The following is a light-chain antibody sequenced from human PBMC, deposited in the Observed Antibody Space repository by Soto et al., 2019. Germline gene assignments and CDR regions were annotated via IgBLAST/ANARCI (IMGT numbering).Light chain of an antibody. CDR1: SGSIASNY. Sequence: NFMLTQPHSVSESPGKTATISCTRSSGSIASNYVQWYQQRPGSAPTTVIYEDSQRPSGVPDRFSGSIDSSSNSASLIISALKTEDEADYYCQSYDSTNVIFGGGTKLTVL. V-gene: IGLV6-57*04. J-gene: IGLJ2*01. CDR3: QSYDSTNVI. CDR2: EDS.